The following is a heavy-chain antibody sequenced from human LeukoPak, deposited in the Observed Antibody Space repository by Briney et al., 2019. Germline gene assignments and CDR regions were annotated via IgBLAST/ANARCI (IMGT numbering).Heavy chain of an antibody. D-gene: IGHD6-13*01. Sequence: PSETLSLTCTVPGGSISSYYWSWIRQPPGKGLEWIGYIYYSGSTNYNPSLKSRVTISVDTSKNQFSLKLSSVTAADTAVYYCARVQYSSSWSYYYYYMDVWGKGTTVTVSS. CDR1: GGSISSYY. CDR3: ARVQYSSSWSYYYYYMDV. V-gene: IGHV4-59*01. J-gene: IGHJ6*03. CDR2: IYYSGST.